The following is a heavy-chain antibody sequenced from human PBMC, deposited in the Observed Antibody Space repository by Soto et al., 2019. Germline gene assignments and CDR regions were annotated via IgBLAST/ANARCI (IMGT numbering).Heavy chain of an antibody. Sequence: SETLSLTCSVSGAALNSGNYYWSWIRQVPGKGLEWIGHIYVTGAVDYNPSLRDRITISQDTSERQFSLDLRLVTAADTAVYYCARLRIATNNYKWFDPWGQGTLVTVSS. V-gene: IGHV4-31*03. D-gene: IGHD2-21*01. CDR3: ARLRIATNNYKWFDP. CDR2: IYVTGAV. J-gene: IGHJ5*02. CDR1: GAALNSGNYY.